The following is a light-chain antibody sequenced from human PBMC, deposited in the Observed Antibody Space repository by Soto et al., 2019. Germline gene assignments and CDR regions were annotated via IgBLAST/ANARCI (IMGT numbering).Light chain of an antibody. V-gene: IGLV2-8*01. CDR2: EVS. CDR1: SSDVGGYNY. Sequence: QSVLTQPPSASGSPGQSVTISCTGTSSDVGGYNYVSWYQQHPGKAPKLMIYEVSKRPSGVPDRFSGSKSGNTASLTVSGLQAEDEDDYYCSSYAGSNNLGVVFGGGTKLTVL. J-gene: IGLJ2*01. CDR3: SSYAGSNNLGVV.